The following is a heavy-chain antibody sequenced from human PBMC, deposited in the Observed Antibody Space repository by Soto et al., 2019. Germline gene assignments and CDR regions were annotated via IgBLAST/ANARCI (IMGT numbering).Heavy chain of an antibody. Sequence: QVQLQESGPGLVKPSETLSLTCTVSGGSISSFHWSWIRQPPGKGLEWIGYIYNSGSTNYNPSLMSSVXXSGDPSKHQFSLKLTSVTAADTAVYYCARGKIVGPWGQGTLVTVSS. CDR3: ARGKIVGP. V-gene: IGHV4-59*01. J-gene: IGHJ5*02. CDR1: GGSISSFH. CDR2: IYNSGST. D-gene: IGHD3-22*01.